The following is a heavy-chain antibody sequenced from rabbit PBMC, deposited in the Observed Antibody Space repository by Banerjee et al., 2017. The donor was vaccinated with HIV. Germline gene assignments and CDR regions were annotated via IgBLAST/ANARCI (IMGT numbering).Heavy chain of an antibody. CDR1: GFSFSNKVV. CDR2: INAVTGKA. Sequence: EQLVESGGGLVQPEGSLTLTCTASGFSFSNKVVMCWVRQAPGKGLEWIACINAVTGKAVYATWAKGRFTFSKTSSTTVTLQVTSLTAADTATYFCARELTDVIGWNFGWWGPGTLVTVS. D-gene: IGHD4-1*01. J-gene: IGHJ6*01. V-gene: IGHV1S45*01. CDR3: ARELTDVIGWNFGW.